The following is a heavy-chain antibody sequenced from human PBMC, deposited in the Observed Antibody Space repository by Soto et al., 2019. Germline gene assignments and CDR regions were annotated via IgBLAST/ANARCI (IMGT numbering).Heavy chain of an antibody. V-gene: IGHV4-31*11. CDR1: GGSINSGGYC. D-gene: IGHD5-18*01. CDR3: SRGILV. CDR2: ISYGGGT. J-gene: IGHJ4*02. Sequence: SETLSLTCAVSGGSINSGGYCWSWIRQHPGKGLDWIGCISYGGGTSYNPSLKSRVTISVDTSKNQFSLKLTSVTAADTAVYYCSRGILVWGQGALVTVSS.